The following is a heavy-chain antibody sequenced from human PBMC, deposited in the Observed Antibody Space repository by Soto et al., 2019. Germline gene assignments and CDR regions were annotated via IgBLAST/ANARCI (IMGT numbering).Heavy chain of an antibody. CDR2: VSQSGST. D-gene: IGHD6-19*01. CDR3: ASLDTSGWYFDE. V-gene: IGHV4-34*01. CDR1: GTSFTNPYYY. J-gene: IGHJ4*02. Sequence: HVQLQQWGAGLLKPSETLSLTCGVFGTSFTNPYYYWSWVRQPRGKGLEWIGDVSQSGSTNYTPSLKSRVTISLDTSKNHFSLRLTSVTAADTAIYYCASLDTSGWYFDEWGQGTRVTVSS.